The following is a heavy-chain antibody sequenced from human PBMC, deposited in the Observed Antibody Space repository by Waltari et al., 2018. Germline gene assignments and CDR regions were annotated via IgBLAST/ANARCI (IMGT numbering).Heavy chain of an antibody. CDR2: INHKGST. CDR1: GGSFSGYY. Sequence: QVQLQQWGAGLLKPSETLSLTCAVYGGSFSGYYWSWIRQPPGKGLEWIGEINHKGSTNDNPYLKSRVTISVDTSKNQFSLKLSSVTAADTAVYYCARDGVYYDSSGYDYWGQGTLVTVSS. CDR3: ARDGVYYDSSGYDY. J-gene: IGHJ4*02. V-gene: IGHV4-34*01. D-gene: IGHD3-22*01.